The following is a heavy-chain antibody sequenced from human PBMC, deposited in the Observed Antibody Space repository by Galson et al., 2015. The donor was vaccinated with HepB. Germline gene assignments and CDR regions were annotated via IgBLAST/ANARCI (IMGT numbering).Heavy chain of an antibody. CDR1: GYSFTSYY. V-gene: IGHV1-46*01. CDR2: INPSGSTT. CDR3: ARYRHGDYLGY. Sequence: SVKVSCKASGYSFTSYYIHWVRQAPGQGLEWMGIINPSGSTTIYAQRFQGRITVTRDTSTSTIYMELSSLRSEDTAVYYCARYRHGDYLGYWGQGTLVTVSS. D-gene: IGHD4-17*01. J-gene: IGHJ4*02.